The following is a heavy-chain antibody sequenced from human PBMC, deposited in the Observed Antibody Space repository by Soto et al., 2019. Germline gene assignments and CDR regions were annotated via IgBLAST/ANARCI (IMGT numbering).Heavy chain of an antibody. Sequence: QLQLQESGPGLMKPSETLSLTCTVSGGSISSSSYYWGWIRQPPGKGLEWIGSIYYRGSTYYNPSLKSRVTISADTSRNQFFLKLSSVTAADTAVYYCASQRMVVIKNWFDPWGQGTLVTVSS. D-gene: IGHD3-16*02. CDR3: ASQRMVVIKNWFDP. CDR2: IYYRGST. J-gene: IGHJ5*02. CDR1: GGSISSSSYY. V-gene: IGHV4-39*01.